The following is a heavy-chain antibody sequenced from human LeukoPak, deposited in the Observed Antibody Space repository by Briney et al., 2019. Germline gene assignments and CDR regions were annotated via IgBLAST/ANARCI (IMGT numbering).Heavy chain of an antibody. J-gene: IGHJ4*02. CDR1: GDSFSYFY. CDR3: ARVYYDSSGYYYEEGYYFDY. CDR2: IYNSGST. V-gene: IGHV4-59*01. Sequence: SETLSLTCTVSGDSFSYFYWSWVRQPPGKGLEWIGYIYNSGSTSYNPSLKSGVTISLDTSQNQFSLKLSSLTAADTAVYYCARVYYDSSGYYYEEGYYFDYWGQGTLVTVSS. D-gene: IGHD3-22*01.